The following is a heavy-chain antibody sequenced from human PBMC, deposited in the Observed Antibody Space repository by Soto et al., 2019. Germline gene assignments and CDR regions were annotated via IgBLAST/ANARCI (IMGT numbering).Heavy chain of an antibody. V-gene: IGHV4-30-4*01. CDR1: GGSISSGDYY. J-gene: IGHJ4*02. Sequence: SETLSLTCTVSGGSISSGDYYWSWIRQPPGKGLEWIGYIYYSGSTYYNPSLKSRVTISVDTSKNQFSLKLSSVTAADTAVYYCASLLRITIPTFDYWGQGTLVTVSS. D-gene: IGHD3-3*01. CDR3: ASLLRITIPTFDY. CDR2: IYYSGST.